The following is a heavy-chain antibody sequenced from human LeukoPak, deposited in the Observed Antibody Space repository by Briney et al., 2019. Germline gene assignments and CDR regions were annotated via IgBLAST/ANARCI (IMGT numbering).Heavy chain of an antibody. D-gene: IGHD5-12*01. V-gene: IGHV1-69*05. J-gene: IGHJ4*02. Sequence: KLSCTTARATCSRKAISSVGQASGQKIEWMGGIIPIFGTANYAQKFQGGVTITTDESTSTAYMELSSLRSEDTAVYYCARGASGYDLTSACDYWGQGTLVTVSS. CDR2: IIPIFGTA. CDR1: RATCSRKA. CDR3: ARGASGYDLTSACDY.